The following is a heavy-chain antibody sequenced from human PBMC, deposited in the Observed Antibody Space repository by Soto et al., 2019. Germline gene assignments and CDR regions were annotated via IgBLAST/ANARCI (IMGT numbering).Heavy chain of an antibody. V-gene: IGHV1-69*12. J-gene: IGHJ4*01. CDR1: GGTFSSYA. CDR3: VRATEYGDPVWET. CDR2: IIPIFGTA. Sequence: QVKLVQSGAEVKKPGSSVKVSCKASGGTFSSYAISWVRQAPGQGLEWMGGIIPIFGTANYAQKFQGRVTITADDSTSTAYRELSSLRSEDTAVYYSVRATEYGDPVWETWGQGTLVTVS. D-gene: IGHD4-17*01.